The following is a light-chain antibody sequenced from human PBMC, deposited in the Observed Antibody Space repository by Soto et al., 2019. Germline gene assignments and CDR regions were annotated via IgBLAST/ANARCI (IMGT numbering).Light chain of an antibody. CDR2: AAS. CDR1: QSISSY. J-gene: IGKJ1*01. V-gene: IGKV1-39*01. CDR3: QQSYSTPRT. Sequence: DIQMTQSPSSLSASVGDRVTFICRASQSISSYLNWYQQKPGKAPKVLIYAASNLQSGVPSRFSGSGSGTDFTLTISSLQPEDFATYYCQQSYSTPRTFGQGTKVEIK.